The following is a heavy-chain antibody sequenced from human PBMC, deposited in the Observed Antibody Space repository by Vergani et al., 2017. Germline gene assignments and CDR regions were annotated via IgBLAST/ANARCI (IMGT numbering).Heavy chain of an antibody. CDR2: IYHTGSA. J-gene: IGHJ6*02. D-gene: IGHD4-17*01. Sequence: QVQLPESGPGLVKPSETLSLTCAVSAYSISSTYYWGWIRQPPGKGLEWIGYIYHTGSAYYNPSLKSRVTISVDTSKNQFSRKLSTVTAADTAVYYCARHRGDYDRGGMDVWGQGTTVIVSS. V-gene: IGHV4-38-2*01. CDR1: AYSISSTYY. CDR3: ARHRGDYDRGGMDV.